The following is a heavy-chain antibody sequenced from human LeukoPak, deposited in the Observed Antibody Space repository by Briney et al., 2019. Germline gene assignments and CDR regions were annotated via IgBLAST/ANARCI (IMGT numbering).Heavy chain of an antibody. J-gene: IGHJ4*02. CDR2: IIPIFGTA. CDR3: ARLELGLRSQFDY. V-gene: IGHV1-69*13. CDR1: GGTFSSYA. D-gene: IGHD6-13*01. Sequence: SVKVSCKASGGTFSSYAISWVRQAPGQGLEWMGGIIPIFGTANYAQKFQGRVTITADESTSTAYMELSSLRSEDTAVYYCARLELGLRSQFDYWGQGTLVTVSS.